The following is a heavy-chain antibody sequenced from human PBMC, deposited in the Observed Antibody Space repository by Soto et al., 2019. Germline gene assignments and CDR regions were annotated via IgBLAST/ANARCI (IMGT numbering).Heavy chain of an antibody. CDR2: ISWNSGSI. Sequence: EVQLVESGGGLVQPGRSLRLSCAASGFTFDDYAMHWVRQAPGKGLEWFSGISWNSGSIGYADSVKGRFTISRDNAKNSLYLQMNSLRAEDTALYYCAKGGEMATIVYWGQGTLVTVSS. CDR3: AKGGEMATIVY. J-gene: IGHJ4*02. V-gene: IGHV3-9*01. D-gene: IGHD5-12*01. CDR1: GFTFDDYA.